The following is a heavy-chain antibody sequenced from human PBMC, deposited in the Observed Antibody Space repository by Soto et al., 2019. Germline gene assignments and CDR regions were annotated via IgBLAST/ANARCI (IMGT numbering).Heavy chain of an antibody. Sequence: PGGSLRLSCAASGFTFSSYAMSWVRQAPGKGLEWVSAISGSGGSTYYADSVKGRFTISRDNSKNTLYLQMNSLRAEDTAVYYCEKVRMVRGVIATFDYWGQGTLVTVYS. CDR1: GFTFSSYA. CDR2: ISGSGGST. CDR3: EKVRMVRGVIATFDY. J-gene: IGHJ4*02. V-gene: IGHV3-23*01. D-gene: IGHD3-10*01.